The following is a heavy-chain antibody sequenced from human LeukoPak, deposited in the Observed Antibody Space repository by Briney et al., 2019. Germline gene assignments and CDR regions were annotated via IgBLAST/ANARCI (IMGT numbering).Heavy chain of an antibody. J-gene: IGHJ6*02. CDR1: GYTFTSYY. Sequence: VSVKVSCKASGYTFTSYYMHWVRQAPGQGLEWMGIINPSGGSTSYAQKFQGRVTMTRDTSTSTVYMELSSLRSEDTAVYYCARVEWEYTAMVTGPRGMDVWGQGTTVTVSS. D-gene: IGHD5-18*01. CDR2: INPSGGST. CDR3: ARVEWEYTAMVTGPRGMDV. V-gene: IGHV1-46*01.